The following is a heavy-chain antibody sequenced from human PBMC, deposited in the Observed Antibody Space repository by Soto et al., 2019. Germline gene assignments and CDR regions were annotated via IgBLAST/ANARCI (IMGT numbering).Heavy chain of an antibody. CDR3: ARYSRIRYYYMDV. D-gene: IGHD6-13*01. J-gene: IGHJ6*03. V-gene: IGHV3-21*01. CDR2: ISSSSSYI. Sequence: GGSLRLSCAASGFTFSSYSMNWVRQAPGKGLEWVSSISSSSSYIYYADSVKGRFTISRDNAKNSLYLQMNSLRAEDTAVYYCARYSRIRYYYMDVWGKGTTVTVSS. CDR1: GFTFSSYS.